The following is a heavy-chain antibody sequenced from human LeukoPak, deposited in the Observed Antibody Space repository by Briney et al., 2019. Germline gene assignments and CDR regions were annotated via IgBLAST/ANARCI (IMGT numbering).Heavy chain of an antibody. V-gene: IGHV4-4*07. J-gene: IGHJ5*02. CDR3: ARHYSNYANWFDP. Sequence: SETLSLTCTVSGVSFSSYYWSWIRQPAGKGLEWIGRIYTSGITNYNPSLKSRVTMSVDTSKNQFSLKLRSVTAADTAVYYCARHYSNYANWFDPWGQGTLVTVSS. CDR2: IYTSGIT. CDR1: GVSFSSYY. D-gene: IGHD4-11*01.